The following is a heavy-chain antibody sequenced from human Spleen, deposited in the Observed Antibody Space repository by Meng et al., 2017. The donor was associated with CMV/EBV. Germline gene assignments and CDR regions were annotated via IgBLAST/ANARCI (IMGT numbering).Heavy chain of an antibody. CDR3: AHLNSSGWYFDY. CDR2: IYCDDDK. D-gene: IGHD6-19*01. V-gene: IGHV2-5*02. Sequence: QVTLKASGPSPVQPPQTMTLTCTFSGFSLSTSGVGVGWIRQPPGKALEWLALIYCDDDKRYSPSLKSRLTITKDTSKNQVVLTMTNMDPVDTATYYCAHLNSSGWYFDYWGQGTLVTVSS. J-gene: IGHJ4*02. CDR1: GFSLSTSGVG.